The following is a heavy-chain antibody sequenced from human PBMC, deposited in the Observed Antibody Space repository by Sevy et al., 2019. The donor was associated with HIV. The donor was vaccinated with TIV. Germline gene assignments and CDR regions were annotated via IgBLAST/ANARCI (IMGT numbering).Heavy chain of an antibody. CDR3: ARVFPYDSSGYPPYFQH. D-gene: IGHD3-22*01. CDR2: IKQDGSEK. J-gene: IGHJ1*01. CDR1: GFTFSSYW. Sequence: GGSRRLSCAASGFTFSSYWMSWVRQAPGKGLEWVANIKQDGSEKYYVDSVKGRFTISRDNAKNSVYLQMNSLRAEDTAVYYCARVFPYDSSGYPPYFQHWGQGTLVTVSS. V-gene: IGHV3-7*01.